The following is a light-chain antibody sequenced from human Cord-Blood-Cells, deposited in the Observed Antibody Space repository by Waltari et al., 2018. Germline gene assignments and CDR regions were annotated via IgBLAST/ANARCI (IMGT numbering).Light chain of an antibody. V-gene: IGKV1-39*01. CDR3: QQSYSTPVP. J-gene: IGKJ3*01. Sequence: DIQMTQPPSSLSASVGDRVSITCRASQSIGSYLNWYQQNPGTAPKLLIYAASSLHSGVTSRFSGSRAETDFALNCSSLPPGSFAVYDCQQSYSTPVPSDPGTKVDIK. CDR2: AAS. CDR1: QSIGSY.